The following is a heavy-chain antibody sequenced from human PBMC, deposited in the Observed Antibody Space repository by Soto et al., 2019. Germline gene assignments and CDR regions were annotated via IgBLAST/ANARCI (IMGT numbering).Heavy chain of an antibody. Sequence: SETLSLTCTISGGSIGVYYWSWIRQPPGQALEWIGYIYDSGSPYYNPSLRSRVIISADTSKNQISLKLTSATAADTAVYYCARGVGSSPPRYWGRGTLVTV. CDR1: GGSIGVYY. CDR2: IYDSGSP. D-gene: IGHD1-26*01. V-gene: IGHV4-59*01. CDR3: ARGVGSSPPRY. J-gene: IGHJ4*02.